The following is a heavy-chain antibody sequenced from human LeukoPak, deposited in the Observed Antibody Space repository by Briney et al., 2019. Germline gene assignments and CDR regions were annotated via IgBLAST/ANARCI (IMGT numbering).Heavy chain of an antibody. J-gene: IGHJ3*02. CDR2: IYYSGST. CDR1: GGSISSYY. D-gene: IGHD1-26*01. Sequence: SETLSLTCTVSGGSISSYYWSWIRQSPGRGLEWIGYIYYSGSTNYNPSLKSRVTILVDTPKNQFSLRLTSVTAADTAVYYCARSGQGEPAFDIWGLGAMVTVSS. V-gene: IGHV4-59*01. CDR3: ARSGQGEPAFDI.